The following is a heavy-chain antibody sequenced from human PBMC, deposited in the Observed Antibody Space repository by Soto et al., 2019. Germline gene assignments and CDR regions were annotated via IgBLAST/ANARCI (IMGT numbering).Heavy chain of an antibody. D-gene: IGHD2-8*02. CDR1: GGSFSAYY. J-gene: IGHJ4*02. Sequence: QVQLQQWGAGLLKPSETLSLTCAVYGGSFSAYYWSWIRQPPGKGLEWIGEINHSGSTNYNPSLKSRVTISVDSYTNQFSLKLSSVTAADTAVYYCARGQSSLLLDCWGQGILVTVSS. CDR2: INHSGST. CDR3: ARGQSSLLLDC. V-gene: IGHV4-34*01.